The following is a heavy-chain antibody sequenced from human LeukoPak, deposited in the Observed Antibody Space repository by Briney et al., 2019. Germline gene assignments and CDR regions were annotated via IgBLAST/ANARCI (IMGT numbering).Heavy chain of an antibody. CDR2: IKSETDGGTT. V-gene: IGHV3-15*01. CDR3: TIEGGTIAAAVFQH. CDR1: GSTFSYSW. D-gene: IGHD6-13*01. J-gene: IGHJ1*01. Sequence: GGSLRLSCAASGSTFSYSWMSWVRQAPGKGLEWVGRIKSETDGGTTDYAAAVKGRFTISRDESKNTLYLQMNSLKPEDTAVYHCTIEGGTIAAAVFQHWGQGTLVTVSS.